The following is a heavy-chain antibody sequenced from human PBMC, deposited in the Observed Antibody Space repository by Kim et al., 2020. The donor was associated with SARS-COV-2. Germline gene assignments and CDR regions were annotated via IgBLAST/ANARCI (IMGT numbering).Heavy chain of an antibody. CDR1: GYTLTELS. CDR3: ATDLNCSSTSCHKGGYYYGIDV. J-gene: IGHJ6*02. Sequence: ASVKVSCKVSGYTLTELSMHWVRQAPGKGLEWMGGFDPEDGETIYAQKFQGRVTMTEDTSTDTAYMELSSLRSEDTAVSYCATDLNCSSTSCHKGGYYYGIDVWGQGTTVTVSS. D-gene: IGHD2-2*02. V-gene: IGHV1-24*01. CDR2: FDPEDGET.